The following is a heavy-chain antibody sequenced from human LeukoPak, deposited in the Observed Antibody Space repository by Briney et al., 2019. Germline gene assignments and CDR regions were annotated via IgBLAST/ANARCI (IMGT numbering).Heavy chain of an antibody. Sequence: SQTLSLTCAISGDSVSSNSVTWNWIRQSPSRGLEWLGRTYYRSTWFNDYAVSVRGRITVNPDTSKNQFSLHLNSVTPEDTAVYYCARRLTQYDCFDPWGQRILVTVSS. CDR3: ARRLTQYDCFDP. V-gene: IGHV6-1*01. CDR1: GDSVSSNSVT. J-gene: IGHJ5*02. D-gene: IGHD2-2*01. CDR2: TYYRSTWFN.